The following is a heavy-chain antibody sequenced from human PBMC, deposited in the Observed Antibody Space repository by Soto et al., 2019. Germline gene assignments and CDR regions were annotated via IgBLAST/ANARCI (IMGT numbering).Heavy chain of an antibody. Sequence: GGSLRLSCAVSGFTFSDYAMTWVRQAPGKGLEWVATISFGGGNTYYADSVEGRFTISRDNSKNTLYLQMNSLRAEDTAVYYCAKTAWFGEPLFPCGIFDYWGQGSLVTVSS. D-gene: IGHD3-10*01. CDR1: GFTFSDYA. J-gene: IGHJ4*02. CDR2: ISFGGGNT. CDR3: AKTAWFGEPLFPCGIFDY. V-gene: IGHV3-23*01.